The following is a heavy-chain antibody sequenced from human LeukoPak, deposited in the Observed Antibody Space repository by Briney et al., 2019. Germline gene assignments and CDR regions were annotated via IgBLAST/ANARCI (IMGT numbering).Heavy chain of an antibody. D-gene: IGHD1-26*01. CDR3: AKGAQWAYYYYYYMDV. V-gene: IGHV3-23*01. Sequence: GGSLRLSCVASGFTFRHYDMSWVRQAPGKGLEWVSSINTSGGSTYYADSLQGRFTISRDNSENTLYLQMNSLRAEDTAVYYCAKGAQWAYYYYYYMDVWGKGTTVTISS. CDR2: INTSGGST. J-gene: IGHJ6*03. CDR1: GFTFRHYD.